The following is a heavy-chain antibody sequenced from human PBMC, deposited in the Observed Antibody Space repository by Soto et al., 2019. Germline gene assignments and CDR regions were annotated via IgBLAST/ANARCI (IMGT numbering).Heavy chain of an antibody. D-gene: IGHD3-16*01. V-gene: IGHV3-72*01. CDR1: GFTLSDDY. CDR3: TRWLSGWGD. Sequence: EVQLVESGGGLVQPGGSLRLSCEVSGFTLSDDYMDWVRQAPGKGLEWVGRSRNKGNSYTSEYAPSVKGRFTISRDDSKNSLYLQMNSRSTEDRAVYYCTRWLSGWGDWGQGTLVTVSS. CDR2: SRNKGNSYTS. J-gene: IGHJ4*02.